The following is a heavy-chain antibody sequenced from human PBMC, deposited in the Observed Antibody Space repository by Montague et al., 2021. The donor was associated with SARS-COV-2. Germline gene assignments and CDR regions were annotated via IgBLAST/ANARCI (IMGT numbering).Heavy chain of an antibody. J-gene: IGHJ4*02. V-gene: IGHV4-39*01. CDR2: IYYSGST. Sequence: SETLSLTCTVSGDSISSSSYFWGWIRQPPGKGLEWIGSIYYSGSTYYNPSLESRVTISVDTSKNQFSLKLSSVTAADTAVYYCARKASRGITIFGVVTASYCFDYWGQGTLVTVSS. CDR1: GDSISSSSYF. D-gene: IGHD3-3*01. CDR3: ARKASRGITIFGVVTASYCFDY.